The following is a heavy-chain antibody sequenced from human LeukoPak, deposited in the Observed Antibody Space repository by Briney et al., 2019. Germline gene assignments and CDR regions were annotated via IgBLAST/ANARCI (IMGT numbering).Heavy chain of an antibody. V-gene: IGHV4-34*01. CDR3: ARQDIAPFDI. CDR1: GGSFSGYY. J-gene: IGHJ3*02. Sequence: SETLSLTCAAYGGSFSGYYWSWIRQPPGKGLEWIGEIYHSGSTNYNPSLKSRVIISVDKSKNQFSLKLSSVTAADTAVYYCARQDIAPFDIWGQGTMVTVSS. CDR2: IYHSGST. D-gene: IGHD2-15*01.